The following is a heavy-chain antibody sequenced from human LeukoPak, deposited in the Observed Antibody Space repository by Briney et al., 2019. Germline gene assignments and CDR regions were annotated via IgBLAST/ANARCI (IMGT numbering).Heavy chain of an antibody. D-gene: IGHD3-3*02. CDR3: AKGRSEYIILPADY. Sequence: GGSLRLSCAGSGFTFSSYAMSWVRQAPGKGLEWVSGMGGTGDARAYADSVMGRSTISRDNSENTMYLQMNSLRVEDTAIYHCAKGRSEYIILPADYWGQGTLVTVSS. V-gene: IGHV3-23*01. CDR1: GFTFSSYA. CDR2: MGGTGDAR. J-gene: IGHJ4*02.